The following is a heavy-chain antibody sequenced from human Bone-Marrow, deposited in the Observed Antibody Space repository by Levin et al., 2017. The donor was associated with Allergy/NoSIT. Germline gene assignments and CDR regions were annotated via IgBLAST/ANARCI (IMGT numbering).Heavy chain of an antibody. CDR1: GFSFSGYA. V-gene: IGHV3-30*01. CDR3: AGEAGGTHLSLPEDH. D-gene: IGHD3-16*02. CDR2: ISDDGRRE. J-gene: IGHJ4*02. Sequence: GGSLRLSCAASGFSFSGYAMHWVRQTPGKGLEWVAVISDDGRREYYPDSVKGRFNIYRDNGKQTLYLRMNSLRPEDTGTYSCAGEAGGTHLSLPEDHWGQGTRVTVSS.